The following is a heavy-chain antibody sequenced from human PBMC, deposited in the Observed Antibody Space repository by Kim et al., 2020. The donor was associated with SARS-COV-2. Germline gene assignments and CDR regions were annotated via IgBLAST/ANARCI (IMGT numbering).Heavy chain of an antibody. D-gene: IGHD5-12*01. CDR3: ARDSAYGGYDY. Sequence: GGSLRLSCAASGFTFSSYDMHWVRQATGKGLEWVSAIGTAGDTYYPGSVKGRFTISRENAKNSLYLQMNSLRAGDTAVYYCARDSAYGGYDYWGQGTLVTVSS. J-gene: IGHJ4*02. CDR2: IGTAGDT. CDR1: GFTFSSYD. V-gene: IGHV3-13*01.